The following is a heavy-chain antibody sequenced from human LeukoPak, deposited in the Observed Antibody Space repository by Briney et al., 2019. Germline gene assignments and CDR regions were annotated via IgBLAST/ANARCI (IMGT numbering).Heavy chain of an antibody. V-gene: IGHV3-7*03. CDR3: ARVVMDSSGYFGY. CDR1: GFTCSSYW. D-gene: IGHD3-22*01. CDR2: IKQDGSEK. Sequence: GGSLRLSCAASGFTCSSYWMSWVRQAPGKGLEWVANIKQDGSEKYYVDSVKGRFTTSRDNAKNSLYLQMNSLRAEDTALYYCARVVMDSSGYFGYWGQGTLVTVSS. J-gene: IGHJ4*02.